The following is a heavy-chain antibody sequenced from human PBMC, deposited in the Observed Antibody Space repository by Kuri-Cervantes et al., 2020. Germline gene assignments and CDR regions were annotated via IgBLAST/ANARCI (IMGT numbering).Heavy chain of an antibody. J-gene: IGHJ6*03. V-gene: IGHV3-23*01. CDR1: GFTFRSYA. CDR2: ISDSGDIT. Sequence: GESLKISCAASGFTFRSYAMSWVRQAPGKGLEWVATISDSGDITWYGDSVKGRFTISRDNSKNTLYLQMNSLRAEDTAVYYCAKDQNYDYVWGSYRPDYYMDVWGKGTKVTVSS. D-gene: IGHD3-16*02. CDR3: AKDQNYDYVWGSYRPDYYMDV.